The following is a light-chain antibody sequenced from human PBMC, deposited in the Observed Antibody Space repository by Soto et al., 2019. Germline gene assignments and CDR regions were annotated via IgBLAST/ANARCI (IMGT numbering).Light chain of an antibody. Sequence: EIVLTQSPATLSLSPGERATLSCRASQSVSSYLAWYQQRPGQAPRLLIYDVSNGATGIPARFSGSGSGTDFPLTISSLEPEDFAVYYCQQSSDWPLTFGGGTKVEIE. V-gene: IGKV3-11*01. CDR2: DVS. CDR1: QSVSSY. J-gene: IGKJ4*01. CDR3: QQSSDWPLT.